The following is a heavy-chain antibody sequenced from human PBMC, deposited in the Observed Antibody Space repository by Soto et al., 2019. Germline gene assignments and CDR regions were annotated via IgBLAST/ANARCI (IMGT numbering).Heavy chain of an antibody. CDR2: IYPGDSDT. CDR1: GYSFTSYW. V-gene: IGHV5-51*01. CDR3: ARQIFWSSARTDVVAAFDY. Sequence: PGESLKISCRGSGYSFTSYWIGWVRQMPGKGLEWMGIIYPGDSDTRYSPSFQGQVTISADKSISTAYLQWSSLKASDTAMYYCARQIFWSSARTDVVAAFDYWGQGTLVTVSS. D-gene: IGHD5-12*01. J-gene: IGHJ4*02.